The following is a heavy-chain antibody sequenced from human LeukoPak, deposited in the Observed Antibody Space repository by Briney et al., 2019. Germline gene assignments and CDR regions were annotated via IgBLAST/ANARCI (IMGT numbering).Heavy chain of an antibody. CDR1: GNTLTELS. CDR2: FDPEDEET. CDR3: ARDYYGDLTPDAFDI. V-gene: IGHV1-24*01. Sequence: GASVKVSCKVSGNTLTELSMHWVRQAPGKGLEWMGGFDPEDEETIYVQKFQGRVTMTEDTSTDTAYMELSSLRSEDTAVYYCARDYYGDLTPDAFDIWGQGTMVTVSS. J-gene: IGHJ3*02. D-gene: IGHD4-17*01.